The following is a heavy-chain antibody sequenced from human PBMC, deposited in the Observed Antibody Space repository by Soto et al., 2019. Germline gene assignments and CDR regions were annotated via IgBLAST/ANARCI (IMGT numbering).Heavy chain of an antibody. D-gene: IGHD1-26*01. Sequence: RASVKVSCKASGYTFTGHYIHWVRQAPEQGPEWMGEIGPESGATRYAQKFQGMVTMTRDMSITTVYMELNNLSPDDTAVYYCGRGRSGQIVVFYWGQGTLVTVSS. J-gene: IGHJ4*02. CDR3: GRGRSGQIVVFY. V-gene: IGHV1-2*02. CDR2: IGPESGAT. CDR1: GYTFTGHY.